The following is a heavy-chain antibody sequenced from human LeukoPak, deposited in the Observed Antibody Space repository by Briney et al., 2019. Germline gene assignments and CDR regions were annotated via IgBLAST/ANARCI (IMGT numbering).Heavy chain of an antibody. J-gene: IGHJ4*02. V-gene: IGHV3-15*01. CDR3: TTVEYYFDY. D-gene: IGHD3-3*01. CDR1: VFTFSNAW. Sequence: GGSLRLSCAASVFTFSNAWMSWVRQAPGKGLEWVGRIKTTTDGGTTDYAAPVKGRFTISRDDSKNTLYLQLNSLKIDDTAVYYCTTVEYYFDYWGQGTLVTVSS. CDR2: IKTTTDGGTT.